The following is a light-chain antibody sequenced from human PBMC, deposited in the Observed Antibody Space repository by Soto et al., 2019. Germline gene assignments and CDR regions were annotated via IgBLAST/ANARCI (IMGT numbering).Light chain of an antibody. J-gene: IGKJ5*01. CDR1: QTVIHNH. V-gene: IGKV3-20*01. CDR2: GAS. Sequence: EFVLTQSPGTLSLSPGERATLSCRASQTVIHNHLAWHQQKPGQTPRLLVYGASSRATGIPDRFSGSGSGTDFTLTISRLEPEDFAVYYCQQHGTSPITFGQGTRLEIK. CDR3: QQHGTSPIT.